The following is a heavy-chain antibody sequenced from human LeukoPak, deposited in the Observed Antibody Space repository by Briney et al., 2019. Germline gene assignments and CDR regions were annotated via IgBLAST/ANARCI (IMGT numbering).Heavy chain of an antibody. CDR3: ARTGRDHSTLTILDY. V-gene: IGHV4-31*03. D-gene: IGHD2-21*01. Sequence: SQTLSLTCTVSGGSISSGGYYWSWIRQLPGEGLEWIGFIYYTGSAYYNPSLKSRVSISVDTSKNQFSLKVSSVTAADTAVYYCARTGRDHSTLTILDYWGQGTLVTVSS. CDR1: GGSISSGGYY. J-gene: IGHJ4*02. CDR2: IYYTGSA.